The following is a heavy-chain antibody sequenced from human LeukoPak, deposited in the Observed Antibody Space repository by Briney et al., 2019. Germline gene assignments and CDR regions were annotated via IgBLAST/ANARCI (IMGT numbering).Heavy chain of an antibody. V-gene: IGHV3-66*01. Sequence: TGGSLRLSCAASGFTFSKYAMNWVRQAPGKGLEWVSVIYSGGSTYYADSVKGRFTISRDNSKNTLYLQMNSLRAEDTAVYYCARDRDGYNYEVWGQGTLVTVSS. J-gene: IGHJ4*02. D-gene: IGHD5-24*01. CDR1: GFTFSKYA. CDR3: ARDRDGYNYEV. CDR2: IYSGGST.